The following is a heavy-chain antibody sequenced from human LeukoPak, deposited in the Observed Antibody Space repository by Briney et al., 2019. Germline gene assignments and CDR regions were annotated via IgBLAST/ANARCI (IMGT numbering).Heavy chain of an antibody. CDR2: ISSSGSTI. CDR1: GFTFSDYY. V-gene: IGHV3-11*01. Sequence: GGSLRLSCAASGFTFSDYYMSWIRQAPGKGLEWVSYISSSGSTIYYADSVKGRFTISRDNAKNSLYLQLNSLRAEDTAVYYCARVAGYGDYDGYYGMDVWGQGTTVTVSS. D-gene: IGHD4-17*01. CDR3: ARVAGYGDYDGYYGMDV. J-gene: IGHJ6*02.